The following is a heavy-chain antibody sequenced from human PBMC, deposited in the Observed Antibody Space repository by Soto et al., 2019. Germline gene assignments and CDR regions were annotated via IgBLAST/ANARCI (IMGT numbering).Heavy chain of an antibody. D-gene: IGHD5-12*01. V-gene: IGHV3-74*01. Sequence: EVQLVESGGGLAQPGGSLRLSCAASGFTFSNYWMHWVRQVPGKGLVWVSRIKGDGSITNYADSVKGRFTISRDNARNTVYLHMNSLRAEDTAVYYCARGAWLQCYFDDWGQGTLVTVSS. CDR2: IKGDGSIT. CDR1: GFTFSNYW. CDR3: ARGAWLQCYFDD. J-gene: IGHJ4*02.